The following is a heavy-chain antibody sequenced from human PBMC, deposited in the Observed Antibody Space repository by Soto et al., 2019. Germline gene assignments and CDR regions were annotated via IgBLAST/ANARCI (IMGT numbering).Heavy chain of an antibody. CDR1: GFTFRSYA. J-gene: IGHJ4*02. Sequence: EVQLLESGGGLVQPGGSLRLSCTASGFTFRSYAMTWVRQAPGKGLEWVSTISDSGADTYYADSVKGRFTISRDNFENTLYLQVNSLRAEDTAVYYCARPDGRAIFGVLDYWGQGTLVTVSS. D-gene: IGHD3-3*01. V-gene: IGHV3-23*01. CDR2: ISDSGADT. CDR3: ARPDGRAIFGVLDY.